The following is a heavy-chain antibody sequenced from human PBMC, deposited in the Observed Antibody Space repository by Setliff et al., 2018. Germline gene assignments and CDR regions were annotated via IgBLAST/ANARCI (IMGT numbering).Heavy chain of an antibody. Sequence: SETLSLTCTVSGASINSGSNYWGWIRQPPGKGLEWIGRIRYRGTTYSNASLASRLTLSVDTSKNQFSLKLTSVTAADTAVYYRARTGTYRYFDSWGQGTRVTVSS. V-gene: IGHV4-39*01. CDR3: ARTGTYRYFDS. D-gene: IGHD1-7*01. J-gene: IGHJ4*02. CDR1: GASINSGSNY. CDR2: IRYRGTT.